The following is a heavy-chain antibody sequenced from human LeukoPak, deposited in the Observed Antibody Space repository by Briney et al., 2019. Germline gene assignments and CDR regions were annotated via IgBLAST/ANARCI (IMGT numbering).Heavy chain of an antibody. J-gene: IGHJ6*02. Sequence: SQTLSLTCTVSGGSISGNYYWSWIRQHPGKGREGIGFIYYSGSTDYNPSLKVRLTISVDSSNQFSLKLRSMTAADTAIYYCARASRISMVRGTPYYYGMDVWGQGTTVTVSS. CDR1: GGSISGNYY. CDR3: ARASRISMVRGTPYYYGMDV. CDR2: IYYSGST. D-gene: IGHD3-10*01. V-gene: IGHV4-31*03.